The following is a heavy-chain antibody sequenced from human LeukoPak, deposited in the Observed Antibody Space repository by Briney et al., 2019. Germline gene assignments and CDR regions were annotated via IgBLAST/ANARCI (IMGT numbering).Heavy chain of an antibody. CDR1: GFTFSSYA. CDR2: VDRSSDST. CDR3: AKDPPRGDGYQPNFFDS. J-gene: IGHJ4*02. Sequence: GGSLRLSCAASGFTFSSYAMNWVRQAPGRGLEWVSAVDRSSDSTYYAESVKGRFIVSRDNSKSTLFLEMNSLRAEDTAVYYCAKDPPRGDGYQPNFFDSWGQGTLVTVSS. V-gene: IGHV3-23*01. D-gene: IGHD5-24*01.